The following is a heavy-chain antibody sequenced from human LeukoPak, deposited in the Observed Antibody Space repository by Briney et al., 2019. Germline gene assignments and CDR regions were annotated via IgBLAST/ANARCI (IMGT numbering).Heavy chain of an antibody. J-gene: IGHJ4*02. CDR1: GFTFSSYA. CDR2: VSGSGGVT. V-gene: IGHV3-23*01. CDR3: AKWPEGATPKFHY. D-gene: IGHD1-26*01. Sequence: GGSLRLSCAASGFTFSSYAMSWVRQAPGKGLEWVSTVSGSGGVTYYPDSVRGRFTISRDNSKNTLHLQMDSLRAEDTAIYYCAKWPEGATPKFHYWGQGTLVTVSS.